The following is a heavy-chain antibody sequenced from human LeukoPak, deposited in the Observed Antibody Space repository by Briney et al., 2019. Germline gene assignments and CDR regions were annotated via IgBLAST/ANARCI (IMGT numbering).Heavy chain of an antibody. D-gene: IGHD3-22*01. CDR2: INHNGST. Sequence: SETLSLTCAVYGGSFSGYYWTWIRQPPGKGLEWIGEINHNGSTNYNPSLKSRVTISVDTSKNQFSLKLSSVTAADTAVYYCARSPPYYYDGSGYYYFDYWGQGTLVTVSS. V-gene: IGHV4-34*01. J-gene: IGHJ4*02. CDR3: ARSPPYYYDGSGYYYFDY. CDR1: GGSFSGYY.